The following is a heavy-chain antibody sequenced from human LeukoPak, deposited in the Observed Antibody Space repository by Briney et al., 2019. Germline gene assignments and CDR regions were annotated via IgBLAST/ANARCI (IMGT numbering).Heavy chain of an antibody. V-gene: IGHV3-30*18. CDR3: AKDIRIVDIVATTPDY. Sequence: PGRSLRLSCAASGFTFSSYGMHWVRQAPGKGLEWVAVISYDGSNKYYADSVKGRFTISRDNSKNTLYLQMNSLRAEDTAVYYCAKDIRIVDIVATTPDYWGQGTLVTVSS. CDR2: ISYDGSNK. CDR1: GFTFSSYG. D-gene: IGHD5-12*01. J-gene: IGHJ4*02.